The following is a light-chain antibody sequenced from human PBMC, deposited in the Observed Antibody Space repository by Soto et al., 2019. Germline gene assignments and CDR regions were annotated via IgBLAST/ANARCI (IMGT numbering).Light chain of an antibody. Sequence: EIVLTQSPGTLSLSPGERATLSCRASQSVSSYLAWYQQKPGQAPRLLIYDASNRATGIPARFSGSGSGTDFTLTISSLETEDFAIYYCQVRNIWPPFPFGQGTKLEIK. V-gene: IGKV3-11*01. CDR2: DAS. CDR3: QVRNIWPPFP. CDR1: QSVSSY. J-gene: IGKJ2*01.